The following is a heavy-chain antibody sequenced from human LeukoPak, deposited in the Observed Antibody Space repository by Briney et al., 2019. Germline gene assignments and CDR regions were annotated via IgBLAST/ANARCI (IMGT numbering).Heavy chain of an antibody. V-gene: IGHV1-2*02. CDR3: ARVPGPYTTSRFDF. Sequence: GASVKVSCKTSGYTFTGYYLHWVRQAPGQRPVWMGRIDPDSGGTHYGQKFQGRVTVTRDTSITTVYMELSGLTSDDTAVYYCARVPGPYTTSRFDFWGQGTLVTVSS. D-gene: IGHD2-2*02. CDR2: IDPDSGGT. CDR1: GYTFTGYY. J-gene: IGHJ4*02.